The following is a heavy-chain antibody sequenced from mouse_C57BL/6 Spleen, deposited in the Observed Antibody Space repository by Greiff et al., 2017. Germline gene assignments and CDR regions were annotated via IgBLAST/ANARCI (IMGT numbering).Heavy chain of an antibody. Sequence: VKVVESGAELVRPGASVTLSCKASGYTFTDYEMHWVKQTPVHGLEWIGAIDPETGGTAYNQKFKGKAILTADKSSSTAYMELRSLTSEDSAVYYCTRLPWFAYWGQGTLVTVSA. CDR2: IDPETGGT. CDR1: GYTFTDYE. V-gene: IGHV1-15*01. J-gene: IGHJ3*01. CDR3: TRLPWFAY.